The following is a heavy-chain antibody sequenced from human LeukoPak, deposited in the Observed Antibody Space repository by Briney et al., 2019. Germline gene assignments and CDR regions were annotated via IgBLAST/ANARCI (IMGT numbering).Heavy chain of an antibody. CDR1: GFTFSSCS. J-gene: IGHJ5*02. Sequence: GGSLRLSCAASGFTFSSCSMNWVRQAPGKGLEWASSISSSSSYIYYADSVKGRFTISRDNAKNSLYLQMNSLRAEDTAVYYCGGIVASWFDPWGQGTLVTVSS. D-gene: IGHD5-12*01. CDR3: GGIVASWFDP. V-gene: IGHV3-21*01. CDR2: ISSSSSYI.